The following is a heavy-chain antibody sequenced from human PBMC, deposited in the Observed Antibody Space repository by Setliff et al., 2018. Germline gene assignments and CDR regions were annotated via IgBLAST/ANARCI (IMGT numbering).Heavy chain of an antibody. CDR3: ARGAGWWDL. J-gene: IGHJ5*02. CDR2: IYTSGGT. CDR1: GDSMNDNH. V-gene: IGHV4-4*08. Sequence: PSETLSLTCNVSGDSMNDNHWTWIRQPPGKGLEWIGYIYTSGGTNYNPSLKSRVTISADTSTNQLSLKLSSVTAADTAVYYCARGAGWWDLWGQGTLVTVSS.